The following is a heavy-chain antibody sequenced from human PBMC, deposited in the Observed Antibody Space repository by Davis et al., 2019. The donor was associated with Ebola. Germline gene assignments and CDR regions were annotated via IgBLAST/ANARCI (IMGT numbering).Heavy chain of an antibody. V-gene: IGHV4-39*01. D-gene: IGHD2-15*01. CDR1: GFTFSDYY. Sequence: ESLKISCAASGFTFSDYYMSWIRQAPGKGLEWIGSISYSGNTYYNPSLKSRVTLSVDKSKNQFSLKVSSVTDADTAVYFCARHPALYYWGQGTLVTVSS. CDR2: ISYSGNT. CDR3: ARHPALYY. J-gene: IGHJ4*02.